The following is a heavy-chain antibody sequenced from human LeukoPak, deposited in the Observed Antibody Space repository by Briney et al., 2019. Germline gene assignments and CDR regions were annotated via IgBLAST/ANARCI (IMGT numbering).Heavy chain of an antibody. J-gene: IGHJ4*02. CDR3: ARHPRYSGSYGSYYFDY. V-gene: IGHV4-59*08. CDR1: GGSISSYY. Sequence: TSETLSLTCTVSGGSISSYYWSWIRQPPGKGLEWIGYIYYSGSTNYNPSLKSRVTISVDTSKNQFSLKLSSVTAAGTAVYYCARHPRYSGSYGSYYFDYWGQGTLVTVSS. CDR2: IYYSGST. D-gene: IGHD3-10*01.